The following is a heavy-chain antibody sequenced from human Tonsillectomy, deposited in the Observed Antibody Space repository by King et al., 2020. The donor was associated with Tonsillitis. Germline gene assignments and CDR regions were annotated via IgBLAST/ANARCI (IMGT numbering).Heavy chain of an antibody. CDR1: VFTFSDYY. Sequence: VQLVESGGGLVKPGGSLRLSCSDSVFTFSDYYMRWIRHAPGKGLECIAFIKPSGTNTDYVDSVRGRCTVSRDNAKNSMFLQMNSLRAEDTGVYYCGREYWGAFDIWGQGTMVTVSS. D-gene: IGHD2-8*02. J-gene: IGHJ3*02. CDR2: IKPSGTNT. CDR3: GREYWGAFDI. V-gene: IGHV3-11*06.